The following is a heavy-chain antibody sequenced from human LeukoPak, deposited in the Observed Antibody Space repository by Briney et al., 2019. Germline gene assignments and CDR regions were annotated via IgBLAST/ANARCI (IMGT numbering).Heavy chain of an antibody. CDR3: ARVLSGWHDAFDI. J-gene: IGHJ3*02. D-gene: IGHD6-19*01. CDR1: GYTFTSYY. V-gene: IGHV1-46*01. CDR2: INPSGGST. Sequence: ASVKVSCKASGYTFTSYYMRWVRQAPGQGLEWMGIINPSGGSTSYAQKFQGRVTMTRDMSTSTVYMELSSLRSEDTAVYYCARVLSGWHDAFDIWGQGTMVTVSS.